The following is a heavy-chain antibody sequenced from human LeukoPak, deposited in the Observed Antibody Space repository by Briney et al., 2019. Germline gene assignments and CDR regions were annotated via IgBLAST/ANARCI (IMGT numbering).Heavy chain of an antibody. V-gene: IGHV3-15*01. D-gene: IGHD1-26*01. Sequence: GGPLRLSCAASGFTFINAWMAWVRQAPGKGLEWVGRIKAKAHGGTIEYAAPAKGRFTISRDDSKNTLYLQMNSLKTEDTAVYYCTTDGVGVEGATYDNWGQGTLVSVSS. CDR2: IKAKAHGGTI. CDR3: TTDGVGVEGATYDN. J-gene: IGHJ4*02. CDR1: GFTFINAW.